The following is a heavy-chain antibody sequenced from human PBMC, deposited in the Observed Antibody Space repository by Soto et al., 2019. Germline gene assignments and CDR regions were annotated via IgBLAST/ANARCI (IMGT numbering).Heavy chain of an antibody. CDR2: ISNSSSYT. CDR1: GFTFSDYY. Sequence: QVQLVESGGGLVKPGGSLRLSCAASGFTFSDYYMSWIRQAPGKGLEWVSYISNSSSYTNYADSVKGRFTISRDNAKNSLYLQMNSLRAEDTAVYYCARALPEDIVVVVAAIWFDPWGQGTLVTVSS. CDR3: ARALPEDIVVVVAAIWFDP. V-gene: IGHV3-11*05. J-gene: IGHJ5*02. D-gene: IGHD2-15*01.